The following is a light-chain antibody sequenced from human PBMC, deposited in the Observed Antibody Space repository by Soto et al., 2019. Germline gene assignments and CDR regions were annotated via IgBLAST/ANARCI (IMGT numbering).Light chain of an antibody. J-gene: IGLJ2*01. V-gene: IGLV4-60*02. CDR3: ETWDRNTVV. Sequence: QSVLTQSSSASASLGSSVKLTCTLSSGHSSYIIAWHQQQPGKAPRYLMKLEDTGIYNKGSGVPDRVSGSSSGADRYLTISNLQFEDEADYYCETWDRNTVVFGGGTKLTVL. CDR1: SGHSSYI. CDR2: LEDTGIY.